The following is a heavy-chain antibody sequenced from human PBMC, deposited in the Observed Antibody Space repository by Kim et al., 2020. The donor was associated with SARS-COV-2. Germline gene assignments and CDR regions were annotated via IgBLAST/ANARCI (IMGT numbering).Heavy chain of an antibody. V-gene: IGHV3-11*05. D-gene: IGHD6-13*01. Sequence: SVKGRFTISRDNAKNSLYLQMNSLRAEDTAVYYCARVPPLAAAGYYYFDYWGQGTLVTVSS. CDR3: ARVPPLAAAGYYYFDY. J-gene: IGHJ4*02.